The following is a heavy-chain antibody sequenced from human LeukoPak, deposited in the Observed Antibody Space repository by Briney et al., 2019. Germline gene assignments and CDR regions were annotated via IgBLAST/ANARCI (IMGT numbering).Heavy chain of an antibody. D-gene: IGHD3-22*01. J-gene: IGHJ4*02. CDR3: ARPDRSGYYYELDY. V-gene: IGHV3-74*01. CDR1: GFTFSSYW. Sequence: GGSLRLSCAASGFTFSSYWMHWVRQAPGKGLVWVSHINSDGSSTSYADSVKGRFTISRDNAMKTLYLQMNSLRAEETAVYYCARPDRSGYYYELDYWGQGTLVTVSS. CDR2: INSDGSST.